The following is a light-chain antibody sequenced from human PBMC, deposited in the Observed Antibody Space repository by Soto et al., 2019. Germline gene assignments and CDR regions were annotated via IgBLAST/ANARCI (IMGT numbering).Light chain of an antibody. V-gene: IGLV2-14*01. Sequence: QSALTQPASVSGSPGQSITISCTGTSSDVGGYNYVSWYQQHPGKAPKLMIYEVSNRPSGVSNRFSGSKSGNTASLTISGLQAEDEADYYFSSYTSSSNVFGTGIKVTVL. CDR2: EVS. CDR3: SSYTSSSNV. CDR1: SSDVGGYNY. J-gene: IGLJ1*01.